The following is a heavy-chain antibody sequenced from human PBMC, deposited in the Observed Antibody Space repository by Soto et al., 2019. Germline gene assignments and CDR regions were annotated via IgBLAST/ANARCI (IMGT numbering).Heavy chain of an antibody. J-gene: IGHJ4*02. CDR1: GFTFSSYG. CDR3: ARVPNYYDSSGYDY. Sequence: PGGSLRLSCAASGFTFSSYGMHWVRQAPGKGLEWVAVIWYDGSNKYYADSVKGRFTISRDNSKNTLYLQMNSLRAEDTAVYYCARVPNYYDSSGYDYWGQGTLVTVSS. CDR2: IWYDGSNK. D-gene: IGHD3-22*01. V-gene: IGHV3-33*01.